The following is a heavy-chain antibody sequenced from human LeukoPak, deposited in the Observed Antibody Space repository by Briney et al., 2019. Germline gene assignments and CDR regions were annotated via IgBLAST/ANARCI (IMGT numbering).Heavy chain of an antibody. CDR3: ARDLAYCGGDCYPGGDY. J-gene: IGHJ4*02. Sequence: SVKVSCKAPGGTFSSYAISWVRQAPGQELEWMGRIIPIFGTANYAQKFQGRVTITADKSTSTAYMELSSLRSEDTAVYYCARDLAYCGGDCYPGGDYWGQGTLVTVSS. CDR2: IIPIFGTA. D-gene: IGHD2-21*02. CDR1: GGTFSSYA. V-gene: IGHV1-69*06.